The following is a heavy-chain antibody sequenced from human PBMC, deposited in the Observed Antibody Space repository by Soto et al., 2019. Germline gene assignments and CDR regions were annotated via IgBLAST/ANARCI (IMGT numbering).Heavy chain of an antibody. Sequence: GGSLRLSCAASGFTFSDYYISFIRQAPLKGLEWVSYISSSGSTIYYADSVKGRFTISRDNAKNSLYLQMNSLRAEDTAVYYCARGGVTAPHDYWGQGTLVTVSS. V-gene: IGHV3-11*01. CDR3: ARGGVTAPHDY. CDR2: ISSSGSTI. D-gene: IGHD2-21*02. CDR1: GFTFSDYY. J-gene: IGHJ4*02.